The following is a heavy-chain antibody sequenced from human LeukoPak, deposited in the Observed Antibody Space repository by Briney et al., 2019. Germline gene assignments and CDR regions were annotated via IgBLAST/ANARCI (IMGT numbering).Heavy chain of an antibody. CDR1: GFTFSSYA. D-gene: IGHD5-12*01. CDR3: AEESGQRLPAGEVDY. J-gene: IGHJ4*02. V-gene: IGHV3-23*01. CDR2: ISGSGGST. Sequence: GGSLRLSCAASGFTFSSYAMSWVRQAPGKGLEWVSAISGSGGSTYYADSVRGRFTISRDNSKNTLYLQMNSLRAEDTAVYYCAEESGQRLPAGEVDYWGQGTLVTVSS.